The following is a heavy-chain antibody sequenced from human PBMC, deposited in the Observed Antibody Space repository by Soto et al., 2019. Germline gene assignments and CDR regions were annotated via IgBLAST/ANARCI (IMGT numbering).Heavy chain of an antibody. Sequence: ASVKVSCKASGDTLSTHGISWVRQAPGQGLEWMGIINPSGGSTSYAQKFQGRVTMTRDTSTSTVYMELSSLRSEDTAVYYCARDRAVTIFGFDYWGQGTLVTVSS. CDR3: ARDRAVTIFGFDY. CDR1: GDTLSTHG. CDR2: INPSGGST. D-gene: IGHD3-3*01. J-gene: IGHJ4*02. V-gene: IGHV1-46*01.